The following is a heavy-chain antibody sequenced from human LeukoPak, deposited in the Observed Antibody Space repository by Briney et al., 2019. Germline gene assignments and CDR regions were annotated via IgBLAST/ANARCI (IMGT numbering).Heavy chain of an antibody. CDR3: ARGFPPRRNYDSSGYYSYYFDY. Sequence: GASVKVSCKASGDTFISYEISWVRQAPGQGLEWMGWISAYNGHTKYPQKLQGRVTMTTDTSTSTAYMELRSLRSDDTAVYYCARGFPPRRNYDSSGYYSYYFDYWGQGTLVTVSS. CDR1: GDTFISYE. V-gene: IGHV1-18*01. D-gene: IGHD3-22*01. J-gene: IGHJ4*02. CDR2: ISAYNGHT.